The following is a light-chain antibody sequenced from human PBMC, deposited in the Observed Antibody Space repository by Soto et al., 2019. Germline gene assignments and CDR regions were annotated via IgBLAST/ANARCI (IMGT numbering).Light chain of an antibody. CDR2: GAS. CDR3: QQYGNSLLYT. CDR1: QSLSSN. V-gene: IGKV3-20*01. Sequence: EIVMTQSPATLSVSPGERATLSCRASQSLSSNLAWYQQKPGQAPRLLIYGASSRATGIPDRFSGSGSGTDFTLTISRLEPEDFAVYYCQQYGNSLLYTFGQGTKVDIK. J-gene: IGKJ2*01.